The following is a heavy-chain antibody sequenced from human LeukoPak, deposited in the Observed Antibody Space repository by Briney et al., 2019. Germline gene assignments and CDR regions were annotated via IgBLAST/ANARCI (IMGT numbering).Heavy chain of an antibody. CDR1: GGSINGYF. Sequence: SETLSLTCTVSGGSINGYFCTWLRQSAGAGLECIGRIHTSGTTYYNPSFKSRVSMSVDTPNNKFSLRLNSVSAADTAVYYCARDPAGHGRYFDYWGQGALVTVSS. J-gene: IGHJ4*02. CDR2: IHTSGTT. V-gene: IGHV4-4*07. D-gene: IGHD1-14*01. CDR3: ARDPAGHGRYFDY.